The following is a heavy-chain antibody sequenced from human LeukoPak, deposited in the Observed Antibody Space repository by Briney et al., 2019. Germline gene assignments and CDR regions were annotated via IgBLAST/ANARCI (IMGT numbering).Heavy chain of an antibody. CDR3: VKEGLTTARYYFDH. V-gene: IGHV3-21*04. CDR2: ISSSDTYI. CDR1: GFTFSNYS. D-gene: IGHD3-16*02. Sequence: GGSLRLSCVASGFTFSNYSMNWVRQAPGKGLEWVSFISSSDTYIYYADSVKGRFTISRDNAKNSLYLQMNSLRVDDTASYYCVKEGLTTARYYFDHWGQGIQVTVSS. J-gene: IGHJ4*02.